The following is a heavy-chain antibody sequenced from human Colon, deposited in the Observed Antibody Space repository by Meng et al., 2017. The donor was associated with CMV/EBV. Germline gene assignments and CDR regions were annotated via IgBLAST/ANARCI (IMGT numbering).Heavy chain of an antibody. CDR3: AARSAFDY. V-gene: IGHV3-21*06. CDR1: GFNFNSFA. D-gene: IGHD1-26*01. Sequence: GESLKISCVASGFNFNSFAMNWVRQAPGKGLEWVAAITADRRFMYYADSVKGRFVISRDNAKNSLFLQMNYLSADDTAVYYCAARSAFDYWGQGTLVTVSS. J-gene: IGHJ4*02. CDR2: ITADRRFM.